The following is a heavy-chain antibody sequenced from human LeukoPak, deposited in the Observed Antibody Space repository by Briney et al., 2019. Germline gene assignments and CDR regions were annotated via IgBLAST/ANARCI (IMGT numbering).Heavy chain of an antibody. J-gene: IGHJ4*02. CDR2: ISATGGST. D-gene: IGHD4-17*01. CDR1: GFTFSNYA. CDR3: AKDHLTFTVTDSSPFDY. V-gene: IGHV3-23*01. Sequence: GGSLRLSCAASGFTFSNYAMSWVRQAPGKGLRWVSGISATGGSTYYADSVKGRFTVSRDRSKSSLYLQMNSLRVEDTAVYYCAKDHLTFTVTDSSPFDYWGQGVLVTVS.